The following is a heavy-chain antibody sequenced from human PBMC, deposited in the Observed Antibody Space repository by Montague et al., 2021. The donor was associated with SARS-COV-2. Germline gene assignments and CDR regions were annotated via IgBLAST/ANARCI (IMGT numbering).Heavy chain of an antibody. CDR2: VNFRGRT. V-gene: IGHV4-34*01. D-gene: IGHD3-10*01. CDR3: ASFPHGSGSYNADYNYGMDV. Sequence: SETLSLTCVVYGGSFNDFYWSWIRQPPGKGLEWIGEVNFRGRTNYNPSLKSRATVSVDKSNNHFSLRLSSVTAADTTVYYCASFPHGSGSYNADYNYGMDVWGQGTTVTVSS. CDR1: GGSFNDFY. J-gene: IGHJ6*02.